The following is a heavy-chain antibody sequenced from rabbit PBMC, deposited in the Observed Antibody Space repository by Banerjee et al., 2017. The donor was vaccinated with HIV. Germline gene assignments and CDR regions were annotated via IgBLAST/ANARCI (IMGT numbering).Heavy chain of an antibody. CDR1: GFSFSPTYN. Sequence: QSLEESGGDLVKPGASLTLTCTASGFSFSPTYNMYWVRQAPGKGLEWIGTIYAGGSGSTDYASWAKGRFTISKPSSTTVTLQMTSLTAADTATYFCARGAGSGYRLDLWGPGTLVTV. CDR2: IYAGGSGST. D-gene: IGHD8-1*01. CDR3: ARGAGSGYRLDL. V-gene: IGHV1S40*01. J-gene: IGHJ3*01.